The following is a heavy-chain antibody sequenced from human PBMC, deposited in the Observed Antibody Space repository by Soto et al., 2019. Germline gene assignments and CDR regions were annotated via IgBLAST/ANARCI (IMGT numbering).Heavy chain of an antibody. Sequence: ASVKVSCKASGYTFTGYYMHCVRQAPGQGLEWMGWINPNSGGTNYAQKFQGRVTMTRDTSISTAYMELSRLRSDDTAVYYCARVGVPIYYDSSGYYSTDGAFDIWGQGTMVTVSS. J-gene: IGHJ3*02. CDR3: ARVGVPIYYDSSGYYSTDGAFDI. CDR1: GYTFTGYY. D-gene: IGHD3-22*01. V-gene: IGHV1-2*02. CDR2: INPNSGGT.